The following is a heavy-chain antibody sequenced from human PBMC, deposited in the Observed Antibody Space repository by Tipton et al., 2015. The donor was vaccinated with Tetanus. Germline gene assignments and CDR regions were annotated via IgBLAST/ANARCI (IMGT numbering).Heavy chain of an antibody. Sequence: LRLSCTVSGGSFSLYYWNWVRQSPGKGLEWIAYIFHSGSTNYSPSLKSRVTISMDTSKNQISLKLSSVTAADTAVYYCARRSYCSSSRCFDAFDLWGQGTMVTVSS. V-gene: IGHV4-59*01. D-gene: IGHD2-2*01. CDR1: GGSFSLYY. J-gene: IGHJ3*01. CDR2: IFHSGST. CDR3: ARRSYCSSSRCFDAFDL.